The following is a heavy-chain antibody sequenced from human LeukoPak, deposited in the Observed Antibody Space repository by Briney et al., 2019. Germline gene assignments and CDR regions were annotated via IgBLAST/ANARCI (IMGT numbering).Heavy chain of an antibody. V-gene: IGHV1-2*02. J-gene: IGHJ6*03. CDR1: GYTFTDHY. D-gene: IGHD4-17*01. CDR3: ARVSTVRTARYYYYYMDV. CDR2: INPDSGDT. Sequence: ASVKVSCKASGYTFTDHYIHWVRQAPGQGLEWMGWINPDSGDTNFAQNFQGRVTMTRDTSISIVNMELIRLTSDDTAVYYCARVSTVRTARYYYYYMDVWGKGTTVTVSS.